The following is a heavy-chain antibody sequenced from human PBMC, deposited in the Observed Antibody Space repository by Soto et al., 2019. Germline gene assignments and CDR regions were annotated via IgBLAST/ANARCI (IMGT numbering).Heavy chain of an antibody. CDR3: AKHSNNGGSRYYYYGMDV. J-gene: IGHJ6*02. CDR2: ISYDGSNK. D-gene: IGHD4-4*01. CDR1: GFTFSTYG. Sequence: ESGGGVVQPGRSLRLSCAASGFTFSTYGMHWVRQAPGKGLEWVAVISYDGSNKYYADSVKGRFTISRDNSKNTLYLQMNSLRAEDTAVYYCAKHSNNGGSRYYYYGMDVWGQGTTVTVSS. V-gene: IGHV3-30*18.